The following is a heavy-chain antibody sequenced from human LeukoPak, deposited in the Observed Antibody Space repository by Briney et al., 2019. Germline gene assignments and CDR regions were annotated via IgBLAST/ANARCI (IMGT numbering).Heavy chain of an antibody. D-gene: IGHD6-13*01. J-gene: IGHJ6*02. CDR2: INHSGST. V-gene: IGHV4-34*01. CDR3: ARVWQQLVPYRRYYYYYGMDV. CDR1: GGSFSGYY. Sequence: SETLSLTCAVYGGSFSGYYWSWIRQPPGKGLEWIGEINHSGSTNYNPSLKSRVTISVDTSKNQFSLKLSSVTAADTAVYYCARVWQQLVPYRRYYYYYGMDVWGQGTTVTVSS.